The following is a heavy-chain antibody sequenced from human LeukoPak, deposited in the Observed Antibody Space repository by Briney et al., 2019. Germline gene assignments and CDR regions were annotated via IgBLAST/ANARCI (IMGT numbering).Heavy chain of an antibody. CDR2: IYTSGST. CDR1: GGSISSYY. D-gene: IGHD5-12*01. V-gene: IGHV4-4*07. Sequence: SETLSLTCTVSGGSISSYYWSWIRQPAGKGLEWIGRIYTSGSTNYNPSLKSRVTISVDTSKNQFSLKLSSVTAADTAVYYCARDAYGGYVYYYYYMDVWGKGTTVTVSS. J-gene: IGHJ6*03. CDR3: ARDAYGGYVYYYYYMDV.